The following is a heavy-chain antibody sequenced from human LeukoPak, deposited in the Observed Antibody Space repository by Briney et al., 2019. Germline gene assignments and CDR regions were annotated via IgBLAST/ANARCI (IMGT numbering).Heavy chain of an antibody. D-gene: IGHD5-12*01. V-gene: IGHV1-69*04. CDR3: VRGLVYSGYDSPSYYYGMDV. CDR2: IIPILGIA. J-gene: IGHJ6*02. Sequence: SVKVSCKASGGTFSSYAISWVRQAPGQGLEWMGRIIPILGIANYAQKFQGRVTITADKSTSTAYMELSSLRSEDTAVYYCVRGLVYSGYDSPSYYYGMDVWGQGTTVTVSS. CDR1: GGTFSSYA.